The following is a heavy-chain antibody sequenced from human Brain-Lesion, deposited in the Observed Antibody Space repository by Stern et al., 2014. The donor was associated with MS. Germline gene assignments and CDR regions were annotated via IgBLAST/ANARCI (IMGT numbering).Heavy chain of an antibody. J-gene: IGHJ6*02. CDR2: FDPEDGET. CDR1: GYTLTELS. Sequence: QMQLVQSGAEVKKPGASVKVSCKVSGYTLTELSMHWVRQAPGKGLEWMGGFDPEDGETIYEQKFQGRVTMTEDTSTDTAYMELSSLRSEDTAVYYCATDRDDFRSGYSAPTKGYGLDVWGQGTTVTV. D-gene: IGHD3-3*01. V-gene: IGHV1-24*01. CDR3: ATDRDDFRSGYSAPTKGYGLDV.